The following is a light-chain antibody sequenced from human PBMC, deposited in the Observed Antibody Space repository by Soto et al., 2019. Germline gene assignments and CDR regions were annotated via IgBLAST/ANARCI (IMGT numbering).Light chain of an antibody. V-gene: IGKV3-11*01. J-gene: IGKJ4*01. Sequence: EIVLTQSPVTLSLSPGEGATLSCRASQSVSRYLAWYQHKPGQAPRLLIYDASNRATGIPARFSGSGSGTDFTLAISSLEPEDFAVYCCQQRSNWPLRTFGGGTKVEIK. CDR1: QSVSRY. CDR2: DAS. CDR3: QQRSNWPLRT.